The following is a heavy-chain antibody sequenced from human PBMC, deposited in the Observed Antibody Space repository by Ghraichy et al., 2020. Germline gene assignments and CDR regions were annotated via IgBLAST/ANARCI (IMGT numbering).Heavy chain of an antibody. CDR2: LFYSGST. V-gene: IGHV4-59*01. D-gene: IGHD3-3*01. CDR3: SRGGQGSDRGFYFFDH. CDR1: GGSINDYY. J-gene: IGHJ4*02. Sequence: SETLSLTCTVSGGSINDYYWTWIRQSTGMKLEWIGYLFYSGSTTYNTPLKSRVTISVDTSNNQLSLTLSSVTAAATAVYYCSRGGQGSDRGFYFFDHWGQGPLLPVPS.